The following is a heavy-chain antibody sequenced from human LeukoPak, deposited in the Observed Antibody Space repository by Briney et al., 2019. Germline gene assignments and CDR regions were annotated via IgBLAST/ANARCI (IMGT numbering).Heavy chain of an antibody. D-gene: IGHD2-2*01. J-gene: IGHJ4*02. Sequence: ASVKVFCKASGYTFTSYGISWVRQAPGQGLEWMGWISAYNGNTNYAQKLQGRVTMTTDTSTSTAYMELRSLGSDDTAVYYCARDPCSTSCYGHDYWGQGTLVTVSS. CDR2: ISAYNGNT. CDR1: GYTFTSYG. V-gene: IGHV1-18*01. CDR3: ARDPCSTSCYGHDY.